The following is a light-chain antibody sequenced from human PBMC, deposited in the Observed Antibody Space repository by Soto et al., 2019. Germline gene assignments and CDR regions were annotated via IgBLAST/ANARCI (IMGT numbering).Light chain of an antibody. CDR1: QSIYINS. Sequence: EIVLTQSPGTLSLSPGERATLSCRASQSIYINSLAWYQHKRGQAPRLLIYAATVRATAVPDRFNGSGSGTDFALTISRLEPEDSAMYYCQQYGSSPYTFGLGTKLEIK. J-gene: IGKJ2*01. CDR2: AAT. CDR3: QQYGSSPYT. V-gene: IGKV3-20*01.